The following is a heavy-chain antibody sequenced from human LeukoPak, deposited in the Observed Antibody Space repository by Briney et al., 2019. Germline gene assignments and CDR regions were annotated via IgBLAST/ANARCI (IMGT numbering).Heavy chain of an antibody. J-gene: IGHJ4*02. V-gene: IGHV1-18*01. CDR1: GYTFSSYG. CDR2: TSGHSGNT. Sequence: ASVKVSCKTSGYTFSSYGISWVRRAPGQGLEWMGWTSGHSGNTNYAQKFQGRVTVTTDTSTTTAYMELRSLRFDDTAIYYCARDWEIGLFGYFDYWGQGTLVTVSS. D-gene: IGHD1-26*01. CDR3: ARDWEIGLFGYFDY.